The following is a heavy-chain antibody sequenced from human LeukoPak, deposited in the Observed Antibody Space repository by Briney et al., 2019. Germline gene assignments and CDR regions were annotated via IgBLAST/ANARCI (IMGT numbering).Heavy chain of an antibody. D-gene: IGHD5-18*01. CDR3: ARDLSGVTGYTYGRGIDY. CDR2: ISSSGPTI. CDR1: GFIFSDYY. V-gene: IGHV3-11*04. J-gene: IGHJ4*02. Sequence: GGSLRLSCAASGFIFSDYYMGWIRQAPGKGLEWVSYISSSGPTIYYADSVKGRFTISRDNAKTSLYLQMNSLRAEDTAVYYCARDLSGVTGYTYGRGIDYWGQGTLVTVSS.